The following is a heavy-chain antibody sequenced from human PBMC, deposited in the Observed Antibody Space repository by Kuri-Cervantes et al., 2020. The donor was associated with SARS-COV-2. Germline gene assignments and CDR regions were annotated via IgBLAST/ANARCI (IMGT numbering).Heavy chain of an antibody. V-gene: IGHV3-48*02. J-gene: IGHJ6*02. CDR1: GFTFSSYS. CDR3: ARGYCSSTSCPPYYYYGMDV. Sequence: GGSLRLSCAASGFTFSSYSMNWVRQAPGKGLEWVSYISSSSSTIYYADSVKGRFTNSRDNAKNSLYLQMNSLRDEDTAVYYCARGYCSSTSCPPYYYYGMDVWGQGTTVTVSS. D-gene: IGHD2-2*01. CDR2: ISSSSSTI.